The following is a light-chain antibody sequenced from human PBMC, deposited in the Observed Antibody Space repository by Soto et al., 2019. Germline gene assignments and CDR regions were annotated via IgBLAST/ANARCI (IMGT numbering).Light chain of an antibody. V-gene: IGLV1-44*01. CDR2: SNN. Sequence: QSVLTQPPSASGTPGQRVTISCSGSSSNIGSNTVNWYQQLPGTAPKLLIYSNNQRPSGVPDRFSGSKSGTSASLAISGLQSEDEADYYCAAWDDSLNGWVFGVGTKVTAL. CDR3: AAWDDSLNGWV. CDR1: SSNIGSNT. J-gene: IGLJ3*02.